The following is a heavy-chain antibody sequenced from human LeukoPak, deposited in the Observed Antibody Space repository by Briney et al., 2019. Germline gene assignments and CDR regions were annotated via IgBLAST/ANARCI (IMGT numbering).Heavy chain of an antibody. CDR1: GFTFSSYW. D-gene: IGHD3-10*01. V-gene: IGHV3-7*04. J-gene: IGHJ4*02. CDR2: IKQDGSEK. Sequence: PGGSLRLSCAASGFTFSSYWMSWVRQAPGKGLEWVANIKQDGSEKYYVDSAKGRFTISRDNAKNLLYLQMNSLRADDTAVYYCARDRAYYGSGRDHLDYWGQGTLVTVSS. CDR3: ARDRAYYGSGRDHLDY.